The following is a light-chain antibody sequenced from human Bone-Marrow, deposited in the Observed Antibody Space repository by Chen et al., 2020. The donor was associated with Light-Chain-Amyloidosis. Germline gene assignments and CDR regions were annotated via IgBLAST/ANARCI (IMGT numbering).Light chain of an antibody. CDR2: DDS. CDR3: QVWDRSSDRPV. CDR1: NIGSTS. J-gene: IGLJ3*02. Sequence: SYVLTQPSSVSVAPGQTATIACGGNNIGSTSVHWYQQTPGQAPLLVVYDDSDRPSGIPERLSGSNSGNTATLTIGRVEAGDEADYYCQVWDRSSDRPVFGGVTKLTVL. V-gene: IGLV3-21*02.